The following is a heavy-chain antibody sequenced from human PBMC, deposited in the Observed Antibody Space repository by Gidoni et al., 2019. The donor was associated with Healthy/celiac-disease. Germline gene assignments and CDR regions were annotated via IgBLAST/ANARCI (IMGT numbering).Heavy chain of an antibody. CDR1: GGNFRSYA. CDR3: AREGAARDFDY. D-gene: IGHD6-6*01. V-gene: IGHV1-69*01. Sequence: QVQLVQSGAEVKKPGSSVKVSCKASGGNFRSYAISGVRQAPGQGLEWMGGSIPIFGTANYAQKFQGRVTITADESTSTAYMELSSLRSEDTAVYYCAREGAARDFDYWGQGTLVTVSS. CDR2: SIPIFGTA. J-gene: IGHJ4*02.